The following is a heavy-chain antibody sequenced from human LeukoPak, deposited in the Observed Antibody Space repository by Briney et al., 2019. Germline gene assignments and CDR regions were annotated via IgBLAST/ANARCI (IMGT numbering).Heavy chain of an antibody. V-gene: IGHV4-39*01. CDR2: IYYSGRT. J-gene: IGHJ4*02. CDR3: ARLSLRRYGYDY. Sequence: KSSETLSLTCTVSGASISSNIYYWGWLRQPPGKGLEWIGSIYYSGRTYYNPSLKSRVTISVDTSKNQFSLKLSSVTAADTAVYYCARLSLRRYGYDYWGQGTLVTVSS. CDR1: GASISSNIYY. D-gene: IGHD1-1*01.